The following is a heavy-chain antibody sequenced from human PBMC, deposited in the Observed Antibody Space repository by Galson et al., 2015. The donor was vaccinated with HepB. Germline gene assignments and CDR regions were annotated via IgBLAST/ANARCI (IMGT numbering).Heavy chain of an antibody. CDR1: GFTFSSYA. Sequence: SLRLSCAASGFTFSSYAMHWVRQAPGKGLEWVAVISYDGSNKYYADSVKGRFTISRDNSKNTLYLQMNSLRAEDTAVYYCARSIAAAAAYYFDYWGQGTLVTVSS. CDR2: ISYDGSNK. J-gene: IGHJ4*02. CDR3: ARSIAAAAAYYFDY. V-gene: IGHV3-30*04. D-gene: IGHD6-13*01.